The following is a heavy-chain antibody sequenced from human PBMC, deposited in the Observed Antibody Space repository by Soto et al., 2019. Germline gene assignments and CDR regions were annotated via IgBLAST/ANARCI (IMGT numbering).Heavy chain of an antibody. CDR2: IIPIFGTA. D-gene: IGHD4-17*01. V-gene: IGHV1-69*13. CDR1: GGTFSSYA. Sequence: EASLKVSCKSSGGTFSSYAISWVRQAPGQGLEWMGGIIPIFGTANYAQKFQGRVTITADESTSTAYMELSSLRSEDTAVYYCASAGDYGDYYFDYWGQGTLVTVSS. J-gene: IGHJ4*02. CDR3: ASAGDYGDYYFDY.